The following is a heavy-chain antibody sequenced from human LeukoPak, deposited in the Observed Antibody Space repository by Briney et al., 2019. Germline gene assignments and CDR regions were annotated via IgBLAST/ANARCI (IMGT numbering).Heavy chain of an antibody. J-gene: IGHJ5*02. CDR2: INHSGST. CDR3: SRGGGFCRVPTCKRCFDP. CDR1: GGSFTGYY. D-gene: IGHD2-15*01. Sequence: PSETLSLTCAVYGGSFTGYYWTWIRQPPGKGLEWIAEINHSGSTNYNPSLKSRVTISVDTSKNQFSLNLTSVTAADTAVYSWSRGGGFCRVPTCKRCFDPWGKGTLVTVPS. V-gene: IGHV4-34*01.